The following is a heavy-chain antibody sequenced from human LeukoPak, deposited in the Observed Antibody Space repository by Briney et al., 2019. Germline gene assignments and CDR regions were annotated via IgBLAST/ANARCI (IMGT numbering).Heavy chain of an antibody. CDR1: GVSISSYY. J-gene: IGHJ3*02. Sequence: NPSETLSLTCTVSGVSISSYYWSWIRQPAGKGLEWIGRIYTSGSTNYNPSLKSRVTMSVDTSKNQLSLKLSSVTAADTAVYYCAREVGDGYTPNRAFDIWGQGTMVTVSS. D-gene: IGHD5-24*01. V-gene: IGHV4-4*07. CDR3: AREVGDGYTPNRAFDI. CDR2: IYTSGST.